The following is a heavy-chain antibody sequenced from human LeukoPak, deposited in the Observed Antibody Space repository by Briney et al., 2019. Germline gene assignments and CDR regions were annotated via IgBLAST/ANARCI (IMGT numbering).Heavy chain of an antibody. D-gene: IGHD3-10*01. Sequence: GGSLRLSRAASGFTFNNYAMSWVRQPPGKGLEWVSTISDSGSSTYYADSVKGRFTISRDNYRNTLYLQMDSLRAEDTAIYYCAKVPYSDYGSGRPPFMDVWGQGTTVAVSS. CDR2: ISDSGSST. J-gene: IGHJ6*02. V-gene: IGHV3-23*01. CDR1: GFTFNNYA. CDR3: AKVPYSDYGSGRPPFMDV.